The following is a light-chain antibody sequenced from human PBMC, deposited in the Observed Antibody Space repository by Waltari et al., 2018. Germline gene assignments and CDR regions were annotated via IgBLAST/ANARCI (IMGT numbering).Light chain of an antibody. CDR1: DSDVGAYDF. V-gene: IGLV2-14*01. CDR2: EFS. J-gene: IGLJ1*01. Sequence: QSALTQPASVSGSPGQSITISCSGTDSDVGAYDFVSWYQQHPGKSPHPLLYEFSNRPSGISNLFSASRSGNTASLTISGLQAEDEADYYCSSYTTSSAPGVFGTGTRVTVL. CDR3: SSYTTSSAPGV.